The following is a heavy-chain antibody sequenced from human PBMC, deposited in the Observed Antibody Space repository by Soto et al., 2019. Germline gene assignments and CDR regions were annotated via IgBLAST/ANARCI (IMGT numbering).Heavy chain of an antibody. D-gene: IGHD5-18*01. J-gene: IGHJ4*02. CDR3: ARTLHNRQLFDS. V-gene: IGHV4-59*01. CDR1: GGFI. Sequence: SETLSLTCTVSGGFIWGWIRQSPDKGLEWIGYIYNSGRYNYNPSLESRLTISIDTSKNQFSLRLASVTAADTAVYYCARTLHNRQLFDSWSQGTLVTGFS. CDR2: IYNSGRY.